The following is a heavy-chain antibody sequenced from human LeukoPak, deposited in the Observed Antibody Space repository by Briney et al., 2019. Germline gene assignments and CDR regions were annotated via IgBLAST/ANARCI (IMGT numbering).Heavy chain of an antibody. V-gene: IGHV4-34*01. CDR1: GGSFSGYY. CDR3: ARGRGSRRYYYDSSGYQYFDY. Sequence: SETLSLTCGVYGGSFSGYYWSWIRQPPGKGREWIGEINHSGSTNYNPSLKSRVTISVDTSKNQFSLKLSSVTAADTAVYYCARGRGSRRYYYDSSGYQYFDYWGQGTLVTVSS. J-gene: IGHJ4*02. CDR2: INHSGST. D-gene: IGHD3-22*01.